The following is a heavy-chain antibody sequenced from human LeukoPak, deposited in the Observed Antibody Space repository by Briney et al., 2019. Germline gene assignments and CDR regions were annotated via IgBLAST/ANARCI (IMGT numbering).Heavy chain of an antibody. CDR1: GGTFSSYA. CDR3: ARDSGHDRYSSGWPFDY. CDR2: IIPIFGTA. D-gene: IGHD6-19*01. Sequence: SVKVSCKASGGTFSSYAISWVRQAPGQGLEWMGGIIPIFGTANYAQKFQGRVTITADESTSTAYMELSSLRSEDTAVYYCARDSGHDRYSSGWPFDYWGQGTLVTVSS. J-gene: IGHJ4*02. V-gene: IGHV1-69*13.